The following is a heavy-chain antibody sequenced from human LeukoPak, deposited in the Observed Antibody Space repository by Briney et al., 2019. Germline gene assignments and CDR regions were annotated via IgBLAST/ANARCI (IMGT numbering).Heavy chain of an antibody. J-gene: IGHJ4*02. CDR3: ARGGGRDSGRENDY. CDR1: GGTFSSYA. Sequence: SVKVSCKASGGTFSSYAISWVRQAPGQGLEWVGWVSGYNHNTNYAHKLQGRVTMTTDTSTSTAYMELRSLTSDDTAMYYCARGGGRDSGRENDYWGQGTLVTVSS. CDR2: VSGYNHNT. D-gene: IGHD1-26*01. V-gene: IGHV1-18*01.